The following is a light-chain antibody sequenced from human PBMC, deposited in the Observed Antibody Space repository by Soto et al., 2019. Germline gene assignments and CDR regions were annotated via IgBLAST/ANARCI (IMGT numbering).Light chain of an antibody. J-gene: IGKJ4*01. CDR3: QQYHTWPVT. CDR1: QSVSSNY. CDR2: DAA. V-gene: IGKV3-20*01. Sequence: EIVLTQSTGTLSLSPGERGTLSCRASQSVSSNYLAWYQQKPGQAPRLLIYDAASRATGIPDRFSGSWSGIDFTLTINSLQSEECATYDCQQYHTWPVTFGGGTKVDIK.